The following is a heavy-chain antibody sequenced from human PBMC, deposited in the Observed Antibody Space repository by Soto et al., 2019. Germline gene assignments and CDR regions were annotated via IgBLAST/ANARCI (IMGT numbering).Heavy chain of an antibody. V-gene: IGHV3-13*01. CDR1: GFTFSAYY. J-gene: IGHJ3*02. Sequence: EVQLVESGGGLVQPGGSLRLSCAASGFTFSAYYMHWVRQPTGKGLQWVSSIGRAGDNYYPGSVKGRFTISRENAKNSLYLQLNSLRPGDTAVYYCARGGSSSSTGDAVDIWGQGTMVTVSP. D-gene: IGHD6-6*01. CDR3: ARGGSSSSTGDAVDI. CDR2: IGRAGDN.